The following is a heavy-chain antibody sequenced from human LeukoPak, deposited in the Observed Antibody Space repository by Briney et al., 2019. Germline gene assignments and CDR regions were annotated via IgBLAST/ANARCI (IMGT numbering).Heavy chain of an antibody. J-gene: IGHJ4*02. D-gene: IGHD3-22*01. V-gene: IGHV4-59*01. Sequence: PSETLSLTCTVPDGSISGSYSSWIRRPPGKGLGWIGHIYYSGSADYNASLKSQATMFVVTSKNEFSLTLRSVTAADTGVYYCARVGDSSGYCVLDSWGQGTLVTVSS. CDR2: IYYSGSA. CDR3: ARVGDSSGYCVLDS. CDR1: DGSISGSY.